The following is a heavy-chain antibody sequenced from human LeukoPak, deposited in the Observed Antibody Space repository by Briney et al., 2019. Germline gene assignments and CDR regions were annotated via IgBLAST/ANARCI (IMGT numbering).Heavy chain of an antibody. J-gene: IGHJ3*02. V-gene: IGHV3-30-3*01. CDR1: GFTFSSYA. CDR2: ISYDGSNK. Sequence: PGGSLRLSCAASGFTFSSYAMHWVRQAPGKGLEWVAVISYDGSNKYYADSVKGRFTISRDNSKNTLYLQMNSLRAEDTAVYYCARDAEMATTMRAFDIWGQGTMVTVSS. CDR3: ARDAEMATTMRAFDI. D-gene: IGHD5-24*01.